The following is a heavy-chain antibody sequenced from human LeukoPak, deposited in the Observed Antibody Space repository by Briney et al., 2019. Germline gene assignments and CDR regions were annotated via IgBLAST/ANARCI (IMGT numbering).Heavy chain of an antibody. D-gene: IGHD4-17*01. CDR2: IYPGDSDT. V-gene: IGHV5-51*01. CDR3: ARQKTTVTTRDAFDI. J-gene: IGHJ3*02. Sequence: GESLKISCKGSGYSFTSYWIGWVRQMPGEGLEWMGIIYPGDSDTRYSPSFQGQVTISADKSISTAYLQWSSLKASDTAMYYCARQKTTVTTRDAFDIWGQGTMVTVSS. CDR1: GYSFTSYW.